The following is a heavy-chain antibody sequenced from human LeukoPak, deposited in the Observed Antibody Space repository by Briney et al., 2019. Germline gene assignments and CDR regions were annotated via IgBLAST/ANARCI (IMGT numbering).Heavy chain of an antibody. Sequence: SQTLSLTCTVSGGSLSSYYCSWIRHPPGKGLEWLGCIYYYGSTYYNTSLKSRVTISVDTSKNQFSLKLNSVTAADTAVYYCARYAGGDTAMPIDYWGQGTLVTVSS. CDR2: IYYYGST. V-gene: IGHV4-59*04. D-gene: IGHD5-18*01. CDR3: ARYAGGDTAMPIDY. CDR1: GGSLSSYY. J-gene: IGHJ4*02.